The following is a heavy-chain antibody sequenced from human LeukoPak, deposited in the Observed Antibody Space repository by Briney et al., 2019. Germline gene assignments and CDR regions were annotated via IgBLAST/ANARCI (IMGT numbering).Heavy chain of an antibody. V-gene: IGHV4-4*07. J-gene: IGHJ3*02. Sequence: SETLSLTCTVSGGSISSDYWSWIRQPAGKGLAWIGRINISGSTNYNPSLKSRVTMSVDTSKNQFSLKLSSVTAADTAVYYCAREKSSWSGLDAFDIWGQGTMVTVSS. CDR2: INISGST. D-gene: IGHD6-13*01. CDR3: AREKSSWSGLDAFDI. CDR1: GGSISSDY.